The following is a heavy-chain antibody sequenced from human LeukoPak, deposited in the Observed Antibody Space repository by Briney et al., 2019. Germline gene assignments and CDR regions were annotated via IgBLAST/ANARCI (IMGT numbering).Heavy chain of an antibody. D-gene: IGHD6-19*01. V-gene: IGHV4-59*08. CDR3: ARQRWLVHNWFDP. CDR1: GGSISSYY. CDR2: IYTSGST. Sequence: PSETLSLTCTVSGGSISSYYWSWIRQPPGKGLEWIGRIYTSGSTNYNPSLKSRVTISVDTSKNQFSLKLSSVTAADTALYYCARQRWLVHNWFDPWGQGTLVTVSS. J-gene: IGHJ5*02.